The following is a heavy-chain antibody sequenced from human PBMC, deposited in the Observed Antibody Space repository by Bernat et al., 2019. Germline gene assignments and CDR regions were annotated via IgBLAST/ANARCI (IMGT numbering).Heavy chain of an antibody. D-gene: IGHD3-10*01. CDR3: TTAPRGYVDY. CDR1: GFTFSNAW. CDR2: IKSKTDGGTT. V-gene: IGHV3-15*07. J-gene: IGHJ4*02. Sequence: EVQLVESGGDLVKPGGSLRLSCAASGFTFSNAWMNWVRQAPGKGLEWVGRIKSKTDGGTTDYAEPVKGRLTISREDLKNTLYLQMNSLKNEDTAVYYCTTAPRGYVDYWGQGTLVTVSS.